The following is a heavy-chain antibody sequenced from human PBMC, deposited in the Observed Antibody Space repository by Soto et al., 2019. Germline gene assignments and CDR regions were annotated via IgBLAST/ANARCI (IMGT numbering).Heavy chain of an antibody. CDR2: ISYDGSNK. D-gene: IGHD6-6*01. CDR1: GFTFSRYG. CDR3: SSIAALPGMGLPRPLINTDY. V-gene: IGHV3-30*03. J-gene: IGHJ4*02. Sequence: PGGSLRLSCAASGFTFSRYGMHWVRQAPGKGLEWVAVISYDGSNKYYADSVKGRFTISRDNSKNTLYLQMNSLRAEDTAVYYCSSIAALPGMGLPRPLINTDYRGTGTLGT.